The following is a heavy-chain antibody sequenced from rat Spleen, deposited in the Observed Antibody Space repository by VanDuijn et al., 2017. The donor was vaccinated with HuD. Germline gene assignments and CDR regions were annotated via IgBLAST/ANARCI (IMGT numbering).Heavy chain of an antibody. D-gene: IGHD5-1*01. CDR3: VRLLGAPDWYFDF. Sequence: EVQLVEPGGGLVQPGRSLKLSCEAPGFTFSNYDMAWVRQAPTKGLEWVASISTSGGSTYYRDSVKGRFTVSRDNAKSTLYLQMDSLRSEDTATYYCVRLLGAPDWYFDFWGPGTMVTVSS. CDR1: GFTFSNYD. J-gene: IGHJ1*01. CDR2: ISTSGGST. V-gene: IGHV5-25*01.